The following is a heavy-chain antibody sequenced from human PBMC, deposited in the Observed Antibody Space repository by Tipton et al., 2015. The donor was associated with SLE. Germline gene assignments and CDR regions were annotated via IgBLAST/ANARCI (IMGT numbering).Heavy chain of an antibody. CDR3: ARDPLRSGYYRGYYFDY. CDR2: ISAYNGNT. J-gene: IGHJ4*02. V-gene: IGHV1-18*04. CDR1: GYTFTGYY. Sequence: QSGAEVKKPGASVKVSCKASGYTFTGYYMHWVRQAPGQGLEWMGWISAYNGNTNYAQKLQGRVTMTTDTSTSTAYMELRSLRSDDTAVYYCARDPLRSGYYRGYYFDYWGQGTLVTVSS. D-gene: IGHD3-3*01.